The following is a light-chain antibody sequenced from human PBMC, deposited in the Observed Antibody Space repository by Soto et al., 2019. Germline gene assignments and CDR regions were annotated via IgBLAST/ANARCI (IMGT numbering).Light chain of an antibody. V-gene: IGLV1-40*01. CDR2: VNN. Sequence: QSVLTQPPSVSGAPGQRVTISCTGSSSNIGAGYDVHWYQQLPGTDPKLLIYVNNNRPSGVPDRFSASKSGTSASLVITGLQAEDEADYYCQSYDSSLSTSGVFGGGTKLTVL. J-gene: IGLJ3*02. CDR1: SSNIGAGYD. CDR3: QSYDSSLSTSGV.